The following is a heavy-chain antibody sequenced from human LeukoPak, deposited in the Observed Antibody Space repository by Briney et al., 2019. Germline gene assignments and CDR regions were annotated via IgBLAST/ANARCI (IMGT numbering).Heavy chain of an antibody. V-gene: IGHV3-7*03. CDR2: IKQDGSEK. CDR1: GFTFSSYW. CDR3: ARKGLGGELGGFDS. J-gene: IGHJ4*02. D-gene: IGHD1-7*01. Sequence: PGGSLRLSCAASGFTFSSYWMSWVRQAPGKGLEWVANIKQDGSEKYYVDFVKGRFTISRDNAKNSLYLQMNSLRVEDTALYHCARKGLGGELGGFDSWGQGTLVTVSS.